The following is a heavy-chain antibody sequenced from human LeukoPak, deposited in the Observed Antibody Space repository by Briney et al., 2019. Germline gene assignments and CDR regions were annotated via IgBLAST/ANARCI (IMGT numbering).Heavy chain of an antibody. J-gene: IGHJ3*02. Sequence: GRSLRLSCAASGFTFDDYAMHWVRQAPGKGLEWVSGISWNSGSIGYADSVKGRFTISRDNAKNSLYLQMNSLRAEDTALYYCAKDASYSGSYYDAFDIWGQGTMVTVPS. D-gene: IGHD1-26*01. V-gene: IGHV3-9*01. CDR1: GFTFDDYA. CDR2: ISWNSGSI. CDR3: AKDASYSGSYYDAFDI.